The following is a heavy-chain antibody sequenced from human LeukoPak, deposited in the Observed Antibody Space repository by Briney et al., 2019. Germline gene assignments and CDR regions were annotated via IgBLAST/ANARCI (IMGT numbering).Heavy chain of an antibody. CDR2: IRSKANSYAT. V-gene: IGHV3-73*01. D-gene: IGHD3-3*01. CDR1: GFTFSGFA. CDR3: ARDYDFWRGDIGGFDY. Sequence: GGSLSLSCAASGFTFSGFAMHCVREASGRGLEWVGRIRSKANSYATAYAASVKGRFTISRDDSKNTAYLQMNSLKTEDTAVYYCARDYDFWRGDIGGFDYWGQGTLVTVSS. J-gene: IGHJ4*02.